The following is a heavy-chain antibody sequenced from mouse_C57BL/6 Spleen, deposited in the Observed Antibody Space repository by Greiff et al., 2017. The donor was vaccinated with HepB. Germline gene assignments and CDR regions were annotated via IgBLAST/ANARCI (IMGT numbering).Heavy chain of an antibody. CDR1: GYTFTSYW. J-gene: IGHJ2*01. Sequence: QVQLQQPGAELVMPGASVKLSCKASGYTFTSYWMHWVKQRPGQGLEWIGEIDPSDSYTNYNQKFKGKSTLTVDKSSSTAYMQLSSLTSEDSAVYYCASGASTTVFDYWGQGTTLTVSS. CDR2: IDPSDSYT. D-gene: IGHD1-1*01. V-gene: IGHV1-69*01. CDR3: ASGASTTVFDY.